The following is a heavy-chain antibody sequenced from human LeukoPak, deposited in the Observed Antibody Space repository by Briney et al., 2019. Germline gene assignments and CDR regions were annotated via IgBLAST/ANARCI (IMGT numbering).Heavy chain of an antibody. D-gene: IGHD3-3*01. CDR3: ARLNYDFWSGYYAGGHYFDY. J-gene: IGHJ4*02. Sequence: ASETLSLTCAVYGGSFSGYYWSWIRQPPGKGLEWIGEINHSGSTNYNPSLKSRVTISVDTSKNQFSLKLSSVTAADTAVYYCARLNYDFWSGYYAGGHYFDYWGQGTLVTVSS. V-gene: IGHV4-34*01. CDR2: INHSGST. CDR1: GGSFSGYY.